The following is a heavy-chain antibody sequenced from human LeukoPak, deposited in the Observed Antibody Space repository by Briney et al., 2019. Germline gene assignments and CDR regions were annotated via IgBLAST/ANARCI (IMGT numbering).Heavy chain of an antibody. Sequence: SETLSLTCAVSGYSITGDYNWGWIRQPPGKGLEWVGTISHTGTTYYNPSLKSRVTISIDTSDQFSVKLTSVTAPDTAVYYCARFESTSGRGFDPWGQGTLVTVSS. V-gene: IGHV4-38-2*01. D-gene: IGHD2-2*01. CDR3: ARFESTSGRGFDP. CDR1: GYSITGDYN. J-gene: IGHJ5*02. CDR2: ISHTGTT.